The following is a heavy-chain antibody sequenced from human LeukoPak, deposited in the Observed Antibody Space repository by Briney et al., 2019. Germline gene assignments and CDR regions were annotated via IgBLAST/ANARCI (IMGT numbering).Heavy chain of an antibody. CDR3: ATVGRKDSIFGVVIPV. CDR2: IIPIFGTA. J-gene: IGHJ4*02. V-gene: IGHV1-69*13. D-gene: IGHD3-3*01. CDR1: GGTFSSYA. Sequence: ASVKVSCKASGGTFSSYAISWVRQAPGQGLEWMGGIIPIFGTANYAQKFQGRVTITADESTSTAYMELSSLRSEDTAVYYCATVGRKDSIFGVVIPVWGQGTLVTASS.